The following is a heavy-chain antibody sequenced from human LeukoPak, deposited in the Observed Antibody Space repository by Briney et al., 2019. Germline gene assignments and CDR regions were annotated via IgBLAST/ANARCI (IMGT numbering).Heavy chain of an antibody. V-gene: IGHV4-34*01. J-gene: IGHJ5*02. Sequence: SETLSLTCAVYGGSFGGYYWSWIRQPPGKGLEWIGEINDSGSSNYIPSLKSRVTISVDRSENQFSLWLNSVTAADTAVYYCARVVIVRGWFDPWGQGTLVTVSS. D-gene: IGHD2/OR15-2a*01. CDR3: ARVVIVRGWFDP. CDR1: GGSFGGYY. CDR2: INDSGSS.